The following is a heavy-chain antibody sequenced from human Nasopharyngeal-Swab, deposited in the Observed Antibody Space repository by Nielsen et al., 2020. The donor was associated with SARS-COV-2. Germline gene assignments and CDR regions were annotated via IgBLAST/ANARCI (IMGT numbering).Heavy chain of an antibody. CDR3: AIPTRSTPFGY. V-gene: IGHV3-7*03. CDR1: GFTFSDYW. D-gene: IGHD2-15*01. Sequence: GGSLRLSCAASGFTFSDYWMSRVRQAPGKGLEWVANISPDGSDGQYVDSVRGRLTISRDNAKNSLYLQMSSLRAEDTAVYYCAIPTRSTPFGYWDQGTLVTVSS. CDR2: ISPDGSDG. J-gene: IGHJ4*02.